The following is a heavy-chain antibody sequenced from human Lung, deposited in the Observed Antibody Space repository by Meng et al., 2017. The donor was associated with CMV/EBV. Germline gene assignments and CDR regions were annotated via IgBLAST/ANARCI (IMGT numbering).Heavy chain of an antibody. Sequence: QGQWGESGPGVVKPSETLSLTCTVSGVSINSYDWSWIRQPPGQGLEWLGYFYYRGNSNYNPSLKSRVTISVDTSKNLFSLNLTSVTAADAALYYCARGSYLAVEGWGLGTLVTVSS. J-gene: IGHJ4*02. CDR3: ARGSYLAVEG. D-gene: IGHD2-21*01. CDR1: GVSINSYD. CDR2: FYYRGNS. V-gene: IGHV4-59*01.